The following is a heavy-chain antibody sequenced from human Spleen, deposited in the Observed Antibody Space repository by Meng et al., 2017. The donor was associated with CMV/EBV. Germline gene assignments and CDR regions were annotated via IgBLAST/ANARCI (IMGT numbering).Heavy chain of an antibody. J-gene: IGHJ6*02. Sequence: SETLSLTCTVSGGSISSYYWSWIRQPPGKGLEWIGYIYYSGSTNYNPSLKSRVTISVDTSKNQFTLKLSSVTAADTAVYYCARAGYYYYYGMDVWGQGTTVTVSS. CDR3: ARAGYYYYYGMDV. CDR2: IYYSGST. CDR1: GGSISSYY. V-gene: IGHV4-59*01.